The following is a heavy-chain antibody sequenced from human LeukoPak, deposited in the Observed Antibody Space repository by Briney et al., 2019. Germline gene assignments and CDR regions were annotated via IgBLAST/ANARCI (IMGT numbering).Heavy chain of an antibody. D-gene: IGHD6-19*01. J-gene: IGHJ3*02. CDR2: IRYDGSNK. CDR3: AKDHSWGGWFPFGDAFDI. CDR1: GFTFSSYG. V-gene: IGHV3-30*02. Sequence: GGSLRLSCAASGFTFSSYGMHWVRQAPGKGLEWVAFIRYDGSNKYYADSVKGRFTISRDNSKNTLYLQMNSLRAEDTAVYYCAKDHSWGGWFPFGDAFDIWGQGTMVTVSS.